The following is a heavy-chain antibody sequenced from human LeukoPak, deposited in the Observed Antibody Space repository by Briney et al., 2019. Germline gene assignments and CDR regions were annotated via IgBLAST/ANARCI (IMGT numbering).Heavy chain of an antibody. CDR1: GGSISSGTYY. Sequence: SETLSLTCTVSGGSISSGTYYSGWIRQPPGKGLEWIGSIHYSGSTYHRPSLKSPVTISVDTSKNQFSLKLSSVTAADTAVYYCARPYYDSSGHLYRFDYWGQGTLVTVSS. J-gene: IGHJ4*02. CDR3: ARPYYDSSGHLYRFDY. CDR2: IHYSGST. V-gene: IGHV4-39*01. D-gene: IGHD3-22*01.